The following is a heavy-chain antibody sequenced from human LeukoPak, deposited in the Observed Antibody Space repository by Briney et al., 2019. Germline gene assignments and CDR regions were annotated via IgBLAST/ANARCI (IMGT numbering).Heavy chain of an antibody. J-gene: IGHJ3*02. Sequence: PSETLSLTCAVSGGSISSSNWWSWVRQPPGKGLEWIGEIYHSGSTNYNPSLKSRVTISVDKSKNQFSLKLSSVTAADTAVYYCARVGSIVGATNAFDIWGQGTMVTVSS. CDR1: GGSISSSNW. CDR3: ARVGSIVGATNAFDI. V-gene: IGHV4-4*02. D-gene: IGHD1-26*01. CDR2: IYHSGST.